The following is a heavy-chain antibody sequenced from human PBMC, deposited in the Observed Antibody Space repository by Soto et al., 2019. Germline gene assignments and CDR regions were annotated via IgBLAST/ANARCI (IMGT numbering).Heavy chain of an antibody. Sequence: PSETLSLTCAVSGGSISSGDYSWNWIRQPPGKGLEWIGYIYYGGSTYYNPSLQSRVTMSVDRSRNQFSLKLNSVTAADTAVYYCVRDSPIGSTYSGYDGIDYWGQGTLVTVSS. CDR1: GGSISSGDYS. CDR2: IYYGGST. J-gene: IGHJ4*02. CDR3: VRDSPIGSTYSGYDGIDY. V-gene: IGHV4-30-2*01. D-gene: IGHD5-12*01.